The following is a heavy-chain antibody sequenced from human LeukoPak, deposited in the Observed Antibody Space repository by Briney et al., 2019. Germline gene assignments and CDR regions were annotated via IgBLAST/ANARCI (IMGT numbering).Heavy chain of an antibody. CDR3: ARETVVVPAAIRPYYYYYGMDV. J-gene: IGHJ6*02. V-gene: IGHV3-23*01. Sequence: GGSLRLSCAASGFTFTSYSMNWVRQAPGKGLEWVSTISGGGGSTYYADSVKGRFTISRDNSKNTLYLQMNSLRAEDTAVYYCARETVVVPAAIRPYYYYYGMDVWGQGTTVTVSS. CDR1: GFTFTSYS. D-gene: IGHD2-2*01. CDR2: ISGGGGST.